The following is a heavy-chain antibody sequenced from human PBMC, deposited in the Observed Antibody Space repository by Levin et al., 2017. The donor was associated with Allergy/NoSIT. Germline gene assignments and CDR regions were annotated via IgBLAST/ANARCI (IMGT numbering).Heavy chain of an antibody. Sequence: GGSLRLSCAASGFVFTNYGLTWVRQAPGKGLEWVSHITGSGALTFYADSVKGRFTISRDNSKNTLYLQMNSLRAEDTAVYYCAKKWEYHGSGHYYNDWGQGTLVAVSS. CDR3: AKKWEYHGSGHYYND. V-gene: IGHV3-23*01. CDR2: ITGSGALT. D-gene: IGHD3-10*01. CDR1: GFVFTNYG. J-gene: IGHJ1*01.